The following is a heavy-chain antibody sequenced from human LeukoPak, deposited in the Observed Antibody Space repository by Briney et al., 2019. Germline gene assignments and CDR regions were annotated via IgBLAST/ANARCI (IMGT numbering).Heavy chain of an antibody. Sequence: PSETLSLTCTVSGVSISTTSYYWGWVRQPPGKGLEWIATIYYSGSTYYNPSLKSRVTISVDTSKNQFPLKLSSVTAADTAVYYCARHYDSYYYSYYMDVWGKGTTVTVSS. D-gene: IGHD3-3*01. J-gene: IGHJ6*03. V-gene: IGHV4-39*01. CDR3: ARHYDSYYYSYYMDV. CDR1: GVSISTTSYY. CDR2: IYYSGST.